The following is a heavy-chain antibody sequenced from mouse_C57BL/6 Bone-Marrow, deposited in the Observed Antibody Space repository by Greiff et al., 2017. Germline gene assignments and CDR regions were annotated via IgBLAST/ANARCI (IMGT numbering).Heavy chain of an antibody. CDR2: IDPSDSDT. D-gene: IGHD1-1*01. J-gene: IGHJ1*03. Sequence: QVQLQQPGAELVKPGASVKLSCKASGYTFTSYWMQWVKQRPGQGLEWIGEIDPSDSDTNYNQKFKGKATLTVDTSSSTAYMQLSSLTSEDSAVYYCARTFITTVVSNFDVWGTGTTVTVSS. CDR1: GYTFTSYW. CDR3: ARTFITTVVSNFDV. V-gene: IGHV1-50*01.